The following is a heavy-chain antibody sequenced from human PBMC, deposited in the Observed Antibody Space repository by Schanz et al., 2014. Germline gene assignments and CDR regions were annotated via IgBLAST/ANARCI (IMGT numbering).Heavy chain of an antibody. Sequence: VQLVESGGGVVQFGRSLRLSCVASGFTFSSYGMHWVRQAPGKGLEWLSYIDGKSTTVYYADSVKGRFTISRDNSKNTLYLQMNTLRAEDTAVYYCARDRGYCSGGSCLTFDYWGQGTLVTVSS. CDR3: ARDRGYCSGGSCLTFDY. V-gene: IGHV3-48*01. CDR2: IDGKSTTV. CDR1: GFTFSSYG. D-gene: IGHD2-15*01. J-gene: IGHJ4*02.